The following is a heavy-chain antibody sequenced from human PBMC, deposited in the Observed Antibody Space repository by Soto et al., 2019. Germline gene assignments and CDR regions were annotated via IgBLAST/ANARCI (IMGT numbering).Heavy chain of an antibody. CDR2: TYYRYKWYN. CDR1: GDSVSSNSAA. D-gene: IGHD2-15*01. CDR3: ARVKRYCSGCSCYDSAFDI. V-gene: IGHV6-1*01. Sequence: QSQTLSLTCAISGDSVSSNSAAWNWIRQSPSRGLEWLGRTYYRYKWYNDYAVSVKSRITINPDTSKNQFSLQLNSVTPVDSAVYYYARVKRYCSGCSCYDSAFDIWGQGTMVTVSS. J-gene: IGHJ3*02.